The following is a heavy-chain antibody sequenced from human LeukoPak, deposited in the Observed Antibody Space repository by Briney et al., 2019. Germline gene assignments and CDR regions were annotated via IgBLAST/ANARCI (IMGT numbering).Heavy chain of an antibody. J-gene: IGHJ4*02. V-gene: IGHV1-2*02. CDR1: GYTFTGYY. Sequence: ASVNVSCKSSGYTFTGYYMHWVRQAPGQGLEWMGWINPNSGGTNYAQKFQGRVTMTRDTSISTAYMELSRLRSDDTAVYYCARDRYSSSVFDYWGQGTLVTVSS. CDR2: INPNSGGT. D-gene: IGHD6-6*01. CDR3: ARDRYSSSVFDY.